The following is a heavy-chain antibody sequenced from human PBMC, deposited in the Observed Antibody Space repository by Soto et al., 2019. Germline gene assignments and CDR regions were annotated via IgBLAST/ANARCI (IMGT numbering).Heavy chain of an antibody. Sequence: QVHLVQSGAEVKKPGASVKVSCKASGYNFARYGIIWVRQAPGQGLEWMGWISTYNERTNYAKNFQGRVTMTTDTTTSTISMELRSLTPDDTAVYYCAREGYCSSVSCALYDHDYFGMDVWGQGTTVTVSS. CDR3: AREGYCSSVSCALYDHDYFGMDV. J-gene: IGHJ6*02. CDR2: ISTYNERT. V-gene: IGHV1-18*01. CDR1: GYNFARYG. D-gene: IGHD2-2*01.